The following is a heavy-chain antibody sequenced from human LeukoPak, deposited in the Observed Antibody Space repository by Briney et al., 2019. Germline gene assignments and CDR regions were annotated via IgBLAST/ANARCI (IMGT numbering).Heavy chain of an antibody. J-gene: IGHJ5*02. V-gene: IGHV4-34*01. CDR2: INHSGST. Sequence: SETLSLTCAVYGGSFSGYYWSWIRQPPGKGLEWIGEINHSGSTNYNPSLKSRVTISVDTSKNQFSLKLSSVTAADTAVYYCASSPPGPRQLHPNWFDPLGPGNPGHRLL. CDR1: GGSFSGYY. D-gene: IGHD5-18*01. CDR3: ASSPPGPRQLHPNWFDP.